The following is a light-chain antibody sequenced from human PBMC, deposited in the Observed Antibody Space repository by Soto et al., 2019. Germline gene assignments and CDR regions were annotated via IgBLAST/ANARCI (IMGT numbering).Light chain of an antibody. Sequence: ETVLTQSPATLYLSPGQRATLSCRASPSVSSSYLAWYQHKPGQAPRLLIYAASSRATGIPDRFSGSASGTDFTLTISRLEPEDFAVYYCQNDGTSHPYTFGQGTNLE. CDR1: PSVSSSY. J-gene: IGKJ2*01. CDR2: AAS. CDR3: QNDGTSHPYT. V-gene: IGKV3-20*01.